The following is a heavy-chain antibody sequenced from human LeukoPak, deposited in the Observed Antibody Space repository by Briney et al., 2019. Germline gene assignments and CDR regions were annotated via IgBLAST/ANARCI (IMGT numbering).Heavy chain of an antibody. Sequence: GESLKISCKGSGYSFNSHWIGWVRQMPGKGLEWMGIFHPGDSESRYSPSFQGQVTMLADQTITTAYLQWNSLKASDTAMYLCARTIAFYYDSSSYMDFWGQGTLVTVSS. CDR1: GYSFNSHW. J-gene: IGHJ4*02. CDR3: ARTIAFYYDSSSYMDF. D-gene: IGHD3-22*01. V-gene: IGHV5-51*01. CDR2: FHPGDSES.